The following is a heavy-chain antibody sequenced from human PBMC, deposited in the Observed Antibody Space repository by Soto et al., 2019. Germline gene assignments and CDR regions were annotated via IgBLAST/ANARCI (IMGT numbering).Heavy chain of an antibody. CDR2: IRSKANSYAT. D-gene: IGHD5-12*01. Sequence: GGPRRLSLAASGLTFSCSAMHGGRQASGKGLGWVGRIRSKANSYATAYAASVKGRFTISRDDSKNTAYLQMNSLKPEDTAVYYCTKGDGYNTYYYYYYGMDVWGQGTTVTVSS. V-gene: IGHV3-73*01. J-gene: IGHJ6*02. CDR1: GLTFSCSA. CDR3: TKGDGYNTYYYYYYGMDV.